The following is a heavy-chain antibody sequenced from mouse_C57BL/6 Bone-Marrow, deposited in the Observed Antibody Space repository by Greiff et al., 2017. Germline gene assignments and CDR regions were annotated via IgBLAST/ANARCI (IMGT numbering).Heavy chain of an antibody. CDR3: VSYAPLAMDY. CDR1: GFSFNTYA. CDR2: IRSKSNNYAT. D-gene: IGHD2-12*01. J-gene: IGHJ4*01. Sequence: GGGLVQPKGSLKLSCAASGFSFNTYAMNWVRQAPGKGLEWVARIRSKSNNYATYYADSVKDRFTISRDDSESMLYLQMNNLKTEDTAMYYCVSYAPLAMDYWGQGTSVTVSS. V-gene: IGHV10-1*01.